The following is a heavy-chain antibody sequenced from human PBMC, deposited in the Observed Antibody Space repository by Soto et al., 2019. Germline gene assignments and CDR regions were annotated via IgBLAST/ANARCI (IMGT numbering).Heavy chain of an antibody. CDR2: ISNDGSST. CDR3: ARESIVGATNTFDY. CDR1: GFTLNSFF. Sequence: GGSLRLSCAASGFTLNSFFMHWVRQVPGKGLMWVSRISNDGSSTSYADSVKGRFTISRDNSKNTLYLQMNSLRAEDTAVYYCARESIVGATNTFDYWGQGTLVTVSS. D-gene: IGHD1-26*01. V-gene: IGHV3-74*01. J-gene: IGHJ4*02.